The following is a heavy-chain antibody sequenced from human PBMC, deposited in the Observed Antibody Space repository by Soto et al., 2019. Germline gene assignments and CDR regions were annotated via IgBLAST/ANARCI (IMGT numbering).Heavy chain of an antibody. D-gene: IGHD6-13*01. V-gene: IGHV4-31*03. CDR2: IYYSGST. CDR1: GGSISGGGYY. CDR3: ATLIPAAAGLDY. Sequence: PSETLSLTCTVAGGSISGGGYYWSWIRQHPGKGLEWIGYIYYSGSTYYNPSLKSRVTISVDTSKNQFSLKLSSVTAADTAVYYCATLIPAAAGLDYWGQGTLVTVSS. J-gene: IGHJ4*02.